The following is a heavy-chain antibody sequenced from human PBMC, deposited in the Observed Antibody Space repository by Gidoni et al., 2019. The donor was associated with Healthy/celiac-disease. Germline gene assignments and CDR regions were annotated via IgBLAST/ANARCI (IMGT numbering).Heavy chain of an antibody. D-gene: IGHD3-3*01. CDR3: ARTTYYDFWSGQDQHWFDP. CDR1: GFALSTSGVG. V-gene: IGHV2-5*02. CDR2: IHWDYDK. Sequence: QITLKESGPTLVKPTQTPTLTCIFSGFALSTSGVGVGWLRQPPGKALEWLALIHWDYDKPYSPTLKSRLTLTKDTSKIQVVRTMTNMDPVDTATYDRARTTYYDFWSGQDQHWFDPWGQGTRVTVSS. J-gene: IGHJ5*02.